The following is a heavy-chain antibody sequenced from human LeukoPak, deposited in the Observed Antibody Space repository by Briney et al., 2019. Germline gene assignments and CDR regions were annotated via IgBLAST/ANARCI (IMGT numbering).Heavy chain of an antibody. CDR1: GYIFTNNW. J-gene: IGHJ4*02. CDR2: IYPGDSHT. D-gene: IGHD3-10*01. CDR3: ARQTRDGSGSRGYSFDF. Sequence: GESLKISCKASGYIFTNNWIGWVRQKPGKGLEWMGFIYPGDSHTRYDPTFEGQVTISAGKSTSTAYLHWSSLKASDTAMYYCARQTRDGSGSRGYSFDFWGQGALVTVSS. V-gene: IGHV5-51*01.